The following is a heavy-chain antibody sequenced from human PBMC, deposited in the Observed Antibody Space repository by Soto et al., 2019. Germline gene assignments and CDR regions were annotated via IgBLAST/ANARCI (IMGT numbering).Heavy chain of an antibody. J-gene: IGHJ3*01. Sequence: QMQLVESGGGLVKPGGSLRLSCAASGFNFSDYYMTWIRQAPGKGLEWISYISSSSRDTEYADSVKGRFMISRDNAKRSLSLQMNSLRVEDTAVYYCASWLLREHAYDVWGLGTTVTVSS. D-gene: IGHD1-26*01. CDR1: GFNFSDYY. CDR2: ISSSSRDT. V-gene: IGHV3-11*06. CDR3: ASWLLREHAYDV.